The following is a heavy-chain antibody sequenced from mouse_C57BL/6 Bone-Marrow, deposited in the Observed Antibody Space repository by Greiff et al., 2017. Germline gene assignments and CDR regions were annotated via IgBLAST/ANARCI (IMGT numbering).Heavy chain of an antibody. CDR2: IDPETGGT. J-gene: IGHJ1*03. D-gene: IGHD1-1*01. CDR1: GYTFTDYE. V-gene: IGHV1-15*01. CDR3: TRSGYYGSSYGYFDV. Sequence: VQLQQSGAELVRPGASVTLSCKASGYTFTDYEMHWVKQTPVHGLEWIGAIDPETGGTAYNQKFKGKAILTADKSSSTAYMELRSLTSEDSAVYYCTRSGYYGSSYGYFDVWGTGTTVTVSS.